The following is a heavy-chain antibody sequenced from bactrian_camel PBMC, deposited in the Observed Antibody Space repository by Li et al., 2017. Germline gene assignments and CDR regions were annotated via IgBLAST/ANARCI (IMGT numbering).Heavy chain of an antibody. CDR1: EYRFSGCS. CDR2: MDMSGRGTP. CDR3: GIVCPTDYVGGTDLTI. J-gene: IGHJ4*01. D-gene: IGHD7*01. Sequence: HVQLVESGGGSVEAGESMKLTCTASEYRFSGCSWGWYRQVPGKEREMVSTMDMSGRGTPQYADSVRGRFTLSRGAARNTIYLQMNSLVPEDTAIYYCGIVCPTDYVGGTDLTIWGQGTQVTVS. V-gene: IGHV3S54*01.